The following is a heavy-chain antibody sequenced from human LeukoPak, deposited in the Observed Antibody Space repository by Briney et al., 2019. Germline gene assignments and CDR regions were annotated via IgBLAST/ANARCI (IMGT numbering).Heavy chain of an antibody. Sequence: SQTLSLTCAISGDSVSSKSAAWNWIRQSPSRGLEWLGRTYYRSNWYKDYAESVKSRITVTADTSKNHFSLHLNSVTPEDTAVYYCARDWEQPNYYFGMDVWGQGTTVTVSS. CDR2: TYYRSNWYK. D-gene: IGHD1/OR15-1a*01. CDR3: ARDWEQPNYYFGMDV. J-gene: IGHJ6*02. V-gene: IGHV6-1*01. CDR1: GDSVSSKSAA.